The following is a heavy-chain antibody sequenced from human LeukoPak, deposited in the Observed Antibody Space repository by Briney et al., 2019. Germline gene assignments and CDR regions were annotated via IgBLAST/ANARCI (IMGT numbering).Heavy chain of an antibody. D-gene: IGHD3-22*01. J-gene: IGHJ4*02. CDR3: AKPLTPYYYDSSGYCFDY. V-gene: IGHV3-23*01. Sequence: GGSLRLSCAASGFTFSSYAMSWVRQAPGKGLEWVSAISGSGGSTYYTDSVKGRFTISRDNSKNTLYLQMNSLRAEDTAVYYCAKPLTPYYYDSSGYCFDYWGQGTLVNVSS. CDR2: ISGSGGST. CDR1: GFTFSSYA.